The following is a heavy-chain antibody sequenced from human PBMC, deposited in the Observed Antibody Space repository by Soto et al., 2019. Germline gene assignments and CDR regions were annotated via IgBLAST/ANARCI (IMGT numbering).Heavy chain of an antibody. J-gene: IGHJ6*02. Sequence: SQTLSLTCAISGDSVSSNSAAWNWTRQSPSRGLEWLGRTYYRSKWYNDYAVSVKSRITINPDTSKNQFSLQLNSVTPEDTAVYYCARGIEVVITTGYYYYGMDVWGQGTTVTVSS. CDR3: ARGIEVVITTGYYYYGMDV. D-gene: IGHD3-22*01. CDR2: TYYRSKWYN. CDR1: GDSVSSNSAA. V-gene: IGHV6-1*01.